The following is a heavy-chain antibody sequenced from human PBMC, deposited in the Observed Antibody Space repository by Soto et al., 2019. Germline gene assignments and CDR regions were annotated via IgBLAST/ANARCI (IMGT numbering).Heavy chain of an antibody. D-gene: IGHD3-16*01. CDR3: ARRGDGFFDY. CDR2: IYYSGST. V-gene: IGHV4-59*08. CDR1: GGSISSYY. Sequence: SETLSLTCTVSGGSISSYYWSWIRQPPGKGLEWIGYIYYSGSTNYNPSLKSRVTISVDTSKNQFSLKLSSVTAADTAVYYCARRGDGFFDYWGKGTLVTVSS. J-gene: IGHJ4*02.